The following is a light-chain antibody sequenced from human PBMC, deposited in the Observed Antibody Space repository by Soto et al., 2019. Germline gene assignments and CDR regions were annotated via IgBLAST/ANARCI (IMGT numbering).Light chain of an antibody. J-gene: IGKJ5*01. V-gene: IGKV1-5*01. CDR2: DAS. CDR1: QNINNY. Sequence: DIQMTQSPSTLSASVGDTVTITCRASQNINNYLNWYQQKPGRAPKLLIYDASTLQGGVPSRFSGTGSGTEFTLTISSLQPEDFAVYYCQQRSNWPPGLTFGQGTRLEIK. CDR3: QQRSNWPPGLT.